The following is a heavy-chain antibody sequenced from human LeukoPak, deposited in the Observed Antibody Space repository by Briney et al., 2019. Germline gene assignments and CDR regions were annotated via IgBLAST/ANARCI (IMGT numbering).Heavy chain of an antibody. Sequence: SETLSLTCTVSGGSISSSSAYWGWSRQPPGKGLEWIGSIYYSKNTYYNPSLKSRVTISADTSKNQFSLTLGSVSATDTAVYYCVSSRGFSYGYFDYWGQGTLVTVSS. CDR2: IYYSKNT. V-gene: IGHV4-39*01. J-gene: IGHJ4*02. CDR1: GGSISSSSAY. CDR3: VSSRGFSYGYFDY. D-gene: IGHD5-18*01.